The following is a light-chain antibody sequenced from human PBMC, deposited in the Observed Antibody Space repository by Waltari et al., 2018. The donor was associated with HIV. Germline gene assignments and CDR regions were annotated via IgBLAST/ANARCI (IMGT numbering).Light chain of an antibody. J-gene: IGKJ1*01. V-gene: IGKV3-20*01. CDR3: QQYGSSPWT. CDR2: GAS. Sequence: EIVLTQSPGTLSLSPGERATLSCRARQSVSSSYLAWYQQKPGQTPRLLIYGASSRATGIPDRFSGSGSGSGTDFTLTISRLEPEDFAVYYCQQYGSSPWTFGQGTKVEIK. CDR1: QSVSSSY.